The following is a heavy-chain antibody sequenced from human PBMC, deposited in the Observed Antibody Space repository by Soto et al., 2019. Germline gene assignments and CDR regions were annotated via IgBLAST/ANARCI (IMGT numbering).Heavy chain of an antibody. V-gene: IGHV3-33*06. CDR2: IWFDGTTK. CDR3: AKVPQMVYASYFDY. D-gene: IGHD2-8*01. J-gene: IGHJ4*02. Sequence: GGSLRLSCAASGFAFSTYGIHWVRQAPGKGLEWVAIIWFDGTTKYFADSVKGRFTISRDNSKNTVYLQMNSLRAEDTAVYYCAKVPQMVYASYFDYWGQGTLVTVSS. CDR1: GFAFSTYG.